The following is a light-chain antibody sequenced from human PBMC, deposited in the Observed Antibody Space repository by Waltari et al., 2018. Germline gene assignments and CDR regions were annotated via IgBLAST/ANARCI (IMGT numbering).Light chain of an antibody. V-gene: IGLV2-23*02. J-gene: IGLJ3*02. CDR1: SSEIGKYNL. CDR2: DVD. Sequence: QSALTQTATVSGSPGQSITISCSGASSEIGKYNLVSWYQQHPGKAPTLLVYDVDKRPSVVSNRFSGSKSGNTAFLTISGLQTADEADYYCCSYAGSAVSVFGGGTKLTVL. CDR3: CSYAGSAVSV.